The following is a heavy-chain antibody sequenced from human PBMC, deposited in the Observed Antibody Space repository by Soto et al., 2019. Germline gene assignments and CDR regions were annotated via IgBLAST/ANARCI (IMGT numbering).Heavy chain of an antibody. V-gene: IGHV4-59*01. CDR3: AREMATIQDAFDI. CDR1: GGSISSYY. D-gene: IGHD5-12*01. CDR2: IYYSGST. Sequence: SQTLSLTCTVSGGSISSYYWSWIRQPPGKGLGWIGYIYYSGSTNYNPSLKSRVTISVDTSKNQFSLKLSSVTAADTAVYYCAREMATIQDAFDIWGQGTMVTVS. J-gene: IGHJ3*02.